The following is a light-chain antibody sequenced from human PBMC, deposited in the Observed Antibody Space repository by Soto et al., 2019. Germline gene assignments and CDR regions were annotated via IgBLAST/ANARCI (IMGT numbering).Light chain of an antibody. V-gene: IGKV1-39*01. CDR2: VAF. CDR1: QSIAPS. J-gene: IGKJ5*01. Sequence: QMTQSPSSLSASVGDTFTTTCLASQSIAPSVNWYQQKPGKSPKLLIYVAFTLESGVTSRFSGSGSGTEFTLTIRSLQPEDFATYYCQQSFRSPITFGPGTRLDIK. CDR3: QQSFRSPIT.